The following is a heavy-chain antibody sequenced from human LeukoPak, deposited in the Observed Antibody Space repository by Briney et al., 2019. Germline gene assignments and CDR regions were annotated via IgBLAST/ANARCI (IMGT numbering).Heavy chain of an antibody. V-gene: IGHV3-23*01. J-gene: IGHJ3*02. CDR2: ISGSGGST. CDR3: AKDLPLLWFGDLLVSGSTQDAFDI. Sequence: GGSLKLSCAASGFTFSSYAMSWVRQAPGKGLEWVSAISGSGGSTYYADSVKGRFTISRDNSKNTLYLQMNSLRAEDTAVYYCAKDLPLLWFGDLLVSGSTQDAFDIWGQGTMVTVSS. D-gene: IGHD3-10*01. CDR1: GFTFSSYA.